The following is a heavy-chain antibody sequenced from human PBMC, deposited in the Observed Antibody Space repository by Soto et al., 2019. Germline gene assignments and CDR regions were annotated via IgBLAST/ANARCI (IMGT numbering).Heavy chain of an antibody. CDR3: ARDLKKAYYGSGSHYYYYYGMDV. J-gene: IGHJ6*02. Sequence: QVQLVQSGAEVKKPGASVKVSCKASGYTFTSYGISWVRQAPGQGLEWMGWISAYNGNTNYAQKLQGRVTMTPDTSTSTAYMELRSLRSDDTAVYYCARDLKKAYYGSGSHYYYYYGMDVWGQGTTVTVSS. D-gene: IGHD3-10*01. CDR2: ISAYNGNT. V-gene: IGHV1-18*01. CDR1: GYTFTSYG.